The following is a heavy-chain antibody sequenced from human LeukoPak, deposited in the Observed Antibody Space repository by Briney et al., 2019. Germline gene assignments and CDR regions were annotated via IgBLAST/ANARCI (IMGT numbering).Heavy chain of an antibody. CDR2: ISSSSSYI. V-gene: IGHV3-21*01. J-gene: IGHJ4*02. D-gene: IGHD1-14*01. CDR3: ARGAPRADY. CDR1: GFTFRSYN. Sequence: GGSLRLSCAASGFTFRSYNMNWVRQAPGKRPEWVSSISSSSSYIYYADSVKGRFTISRDNAKNSLYLQMNSLRAEDTALYYCARGAPRADYWGQGTLVTVSS.